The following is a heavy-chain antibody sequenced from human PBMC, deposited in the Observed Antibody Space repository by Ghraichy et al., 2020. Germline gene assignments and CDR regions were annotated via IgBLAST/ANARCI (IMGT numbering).Heavy chain of an antibody. CDR1: GYTLTELS. Sequence: ASVKVSCKVSGYTLTELSMHWVRQAPGKGLEWMGGFDPEDGETIYAQKFQGRVTMTEDTSTDTAYMELSSLRSEDTAVYYCATDLSTVTTLYYWGQGTLVTVSS. D-gene: IGHD4-17*01. V-gene: IGHV1-24*01. CDR2: FDPEDGET. J-gene: IGHJ4*02. CDR3: ATDLSTVTTLYY.